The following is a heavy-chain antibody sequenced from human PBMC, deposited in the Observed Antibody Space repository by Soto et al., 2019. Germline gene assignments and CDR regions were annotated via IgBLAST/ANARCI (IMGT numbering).Heavy chain of an antibody. CDR2: INHSGST. J-gene: IGHJ3*02. V-gene: IGHV4-34*01. Sequence: ASETLSLTCAVYGGSFSGYYWSWIRQPPGKGLEWIGEINHSGSTNYNPSLKSRVTISVDTSKNQFSLKLSSVTAADTAVYYCAISGYSYANHDAFDIWGQGTMVTVSS. CDR1: GGSFSGYY. CDR3: AISGYSYANHDAFDI. D-gene: IGHD5-18*01.